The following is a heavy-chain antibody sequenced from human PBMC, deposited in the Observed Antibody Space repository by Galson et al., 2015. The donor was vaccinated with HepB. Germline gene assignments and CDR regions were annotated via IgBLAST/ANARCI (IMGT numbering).Heavy chain of an antibody. CDR2: IDYSGST. CDR3: ARHDYGDYTVGD. CDR1: GGSISSSRDY. J-gene: IGHJ4*02. Sequence: ETLSLICTVSGGSISSSRDYWGWIRQPPGKGLDWIGSIDYSGSTYFNPSLKSRVTISVDTSKNQFSLKLRSVTAADTAVYYCARHDYGDYTVGDWGQGTLVTVSS. V-gene: IGHV4-39*01. D-gene: IGHD4-17*01.